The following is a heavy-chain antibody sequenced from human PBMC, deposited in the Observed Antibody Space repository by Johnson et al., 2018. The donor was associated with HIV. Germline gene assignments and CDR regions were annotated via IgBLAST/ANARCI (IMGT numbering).Heavy chain of an antibody. V-gene: IGHV3-30*04. J-gene: IGHJ3*02. D-gene: IGHD5-12*01. CDR3: ARDRGGSGYSGYLGDAFDI. CDR1: GFTFSSYV. CDR2: ISYDASNK. Sequence: QVQLVESGGGVVQPGRSMRLSCAASGFTFSSYVMHWVRQAPGKGLEWVALISYDASNKFYADSVKGRFTISRDKTKKTLYLQMNSLRAEDTAVYYCARDRGGSGYSGYLGDAFDIWGQGTMVTVSS.